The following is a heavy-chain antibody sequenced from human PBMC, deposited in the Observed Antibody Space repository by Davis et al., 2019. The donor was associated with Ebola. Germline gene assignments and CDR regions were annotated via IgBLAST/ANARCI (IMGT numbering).Heavy chain of an antibody. Sequence: GGSLRLSCKGSGYSFTSYWIGWVRQLPGKGLEWMGIIYPGDSDTRYSPSFQGQVTLSADKSISTAYLQWSSLKASDTAMYYGARLKTTMYYFDYWGQGTLVTVSS. CDR3: ARLKTTMYYFDY. V-gene: IGHV5-51*01. D-gene: IGHD1-14*01. J-gene: IGHJ4*02. CDR1: GYSFTSYW. CDR2: IYPGDSDT.